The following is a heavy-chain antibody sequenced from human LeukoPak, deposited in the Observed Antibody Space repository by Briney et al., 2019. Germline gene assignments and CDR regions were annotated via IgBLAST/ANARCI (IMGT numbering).Heavy chain of an antibody. CDR3: ARERAIASLRPYYFDY. CDR2: ISSSGSTI. J-gene: IGHJ4*02. Sequence: GSLRLSCAASGFTFSDYYMSWIRQAPGKGLEWISYISSSGSTIYYADSVKGRFTISRDNARNSLYLQMNSLRAEDTAVYYCARERAIASLRPYYFDYWGQGTPVTVSS. V-gene: IGHV3-11*01. D-gene: IGHD6-6*01. CDR1: GFTFSDYY.